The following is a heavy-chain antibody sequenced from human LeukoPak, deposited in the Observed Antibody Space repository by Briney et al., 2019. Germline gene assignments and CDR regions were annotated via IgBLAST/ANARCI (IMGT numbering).Heavy chain of an antibody. V-gene: IGHV3-23*01. Sequence: GGSLRLSCAASGFTFSSYAMSWVRQAPGKGLEWVSAISGSGGGTYYADSVKGRFTISRDNSKNTLYLQMNSLRAEDTAVYYCAKGPRHYDFWSGYGGPDYWGQGTLVTVSS. D-gene: IGHD3-3*01. CDR2: ISGSGGGT. CDR1: GFTFSSYA. CDR3: AKGPRHYDFWSGYGGPDY. J-gene: IGHJ4*02.